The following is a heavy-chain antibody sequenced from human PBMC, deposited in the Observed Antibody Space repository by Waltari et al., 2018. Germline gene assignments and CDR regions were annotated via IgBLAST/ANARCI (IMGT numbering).Heavy chain of an antibody. CDR1: GYPISSGYY. CDR2: IYHSGST. J-gene: IGHJ4*02. V-gene: IGHV4-38-2*01. Sequence: QVQLQESGPGLVKPSETLSLTCAVSGYPISSGYYWGWIRQPPGKGRAWIGSIYHSGSTYYNPSLKSRVTISVDTSKNQFSLKLSSVTAADTAVYYCARQSDYWGQGTLVTVSS. CDR3: ARQSDY.